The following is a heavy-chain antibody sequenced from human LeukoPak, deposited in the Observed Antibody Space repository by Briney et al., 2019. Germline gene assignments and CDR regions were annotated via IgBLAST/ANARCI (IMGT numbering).Heavy chain of an antibody. CDR3: AKSELSYYYYMDV. J-gene: IGHJ6*03. D-gene: IGHD3-16*02. CDR1: GFTFSSYW. V-gene: IGHV3-74*01. CDR2: INSDGSTT. Sequence: GETLRLSCAASGFTFSSYWMHWVRQAPGKGLVWVSRINSDGSTTSYADSVKGRFTISRDNAKNTLYLQMNSLRAEDTAVYYCAKSELSYYYYMDVWGKGTTVTVSS.